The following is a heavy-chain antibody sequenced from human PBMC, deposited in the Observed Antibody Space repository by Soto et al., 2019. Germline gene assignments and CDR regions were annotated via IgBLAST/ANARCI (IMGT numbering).Heavy chain of an antibody. D-gene: IGHD4-4*01. J-gene: IGHJ4*02. Sequence: SETLSLTCTVSGGSISSGDYYWSWFRQHPGKGLEWIGYIYYSGSTYYNPSLKSRVTISVDTSKNQFSLKLSSVTAADTAVYYCARGPYSGNAIDYWGQGTLVTVSS. CDR1: GGSISSGDYY. CDR3: ARGPYSGNAIDY. CDR2: IYYSGST. V-gene: IGHV4-31*03.